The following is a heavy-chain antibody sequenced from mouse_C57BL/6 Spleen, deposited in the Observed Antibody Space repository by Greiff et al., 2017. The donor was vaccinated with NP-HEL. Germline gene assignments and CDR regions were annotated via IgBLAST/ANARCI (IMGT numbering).Heavy chain of an antibody. CDR2: IDPSDSYT. CDR3: ARGGDYGNSRDAMDY. CDR1: GYTFTSYW. V-gene: IGHV1-69*01. Sequence: QVQLQQPGAELVMPGASVKLSCKASGYTFTSYWMHWVKQRPGQGLEWIGEIDPSDSYTNYNQKFKGKSTLTVDKSSSTAYMQISSLTSEDSAVYFCARGGDYGNSRDAMDYWGQGTSVTVSS. J-gene: IGHJ4*01. D-gene: IGHD2-1*01.